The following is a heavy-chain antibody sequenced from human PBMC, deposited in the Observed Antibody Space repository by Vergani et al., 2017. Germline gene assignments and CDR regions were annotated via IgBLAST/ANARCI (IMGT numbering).Heavy chain of an antibody. CDR2: IWYDGSNK. CDR3: AGDFIAAAQRGYYYYMDV. V-gene: IGHV3-33*01. Sequence: QVQLVESGGGVVQPGRSLRLSCVASGFTSSSYGMHWVRQAPGKGLEWVAVIWYDGSNKYYADSVKGRFTISRDNSKNTLYLQMNSLRAEDTAVYYCAGDFIAAAQRGYYYYMDVWGKXP. D-gene: IGHD6-13*01. CDR1: GFTSSSYG. J-gene: IGHJ6*03.